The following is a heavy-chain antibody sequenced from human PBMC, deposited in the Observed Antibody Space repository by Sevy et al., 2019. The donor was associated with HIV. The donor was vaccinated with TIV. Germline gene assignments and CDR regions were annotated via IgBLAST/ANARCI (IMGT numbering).Heavy chain of an antibody. CDR2: ISSRSSYI. V-gene: IGHV3-21*05. CDR3: ARAVDYYDSGGLYY. CDR1: GFTFSDYD. J-gene: IGHJ4*02. D-gene: IGHD3-22*01. Sequence: GGSLRLSCAASGFTFSDYDMNWVRQAPGKGLEWVSFISSRSSYIYYADSLKGRVTISRGNAYNSLFLQMHSLRAEDTAVYYCARAVDYYDSGGLYYWGQGALVTVSS.